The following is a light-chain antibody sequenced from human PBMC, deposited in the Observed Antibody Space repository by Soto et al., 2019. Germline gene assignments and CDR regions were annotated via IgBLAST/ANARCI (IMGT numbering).Light chain of an antibody. CDR2: DVS. Sequence: QSALTQPASVSGSPGQSIAISCTGTSSDVGGYKYVSWYQQYPGKAPKLMIYDVSNRPSGVSDRFSGSKSGNTASLTIYGLQSEDEADYYCSSYTSSSSYVFGTGTKVTVL. CDR1: SSDVGGYKY. CDR3: SSYTSSSSYV. J-gene: IGLJ1*01. V-gene: IGLV2-14*01.